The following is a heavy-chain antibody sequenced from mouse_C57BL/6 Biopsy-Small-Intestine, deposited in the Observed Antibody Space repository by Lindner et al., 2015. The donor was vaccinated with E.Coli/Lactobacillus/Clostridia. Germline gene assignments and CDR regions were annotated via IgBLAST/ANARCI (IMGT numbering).Heavy chain of an antibody. D-gene: IGHD1-1*01. CDR1: GFTFSDYG. Sequence: QLQESGGGLVKPGGSLKLSCAASGFTFSDYGMHWVRQAPEKGLEWVAYINSGSSTIYYADTVKGRFTISRDNAKNTLFLQMTSLRSEDTAMYYCARPYYYYFDYWGQGTTLTVSS. J-gene: IGHJ2*01. V-gene: IGHV5-17*01. CDR3: ARPYYYYFDY. CDR2: INSGSSTI.